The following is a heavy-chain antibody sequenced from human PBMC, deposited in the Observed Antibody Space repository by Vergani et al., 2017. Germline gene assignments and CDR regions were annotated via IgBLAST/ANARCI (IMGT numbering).Heavy chain of an antibody. CDR2: ISWNSGSI. CDR1: GFTFSSYS. CDR3: AKDRSHEYGYYYYMDV. V-gene: IGHV3-9*01. J-gene: IGHJ6*03. D-gene: IGHD4-17*01. Sequence: EVQLVESGGGLVKPGGSLRLSCAASGFTFSSYSMNWVRQAPGKGLEWVSGISWNSGSIGYADSVKGRFTISRDNAKNSLYLQMNSLRAEDTALYYCAKDRSHEYGYYYYMDVWGKGTTVTVSS.